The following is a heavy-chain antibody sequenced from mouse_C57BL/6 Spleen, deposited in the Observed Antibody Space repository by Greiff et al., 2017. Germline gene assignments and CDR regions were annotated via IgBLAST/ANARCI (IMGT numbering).Heavy chain of an antibody. CDR1: GYTFTGYW. CDR2: ILPGSGST. CDR3: ARFGSSGYGAY. J-gene: IGHJ3*01. Sequence: VQVVESGAELMKPGASVKLSCKATGYTFTGYWLEWVQQRPGHGLEWIGEILPGSGSTNYNEKFKSKATFTADTSPNTAYMQLSSLTTEDSATYYCARFGSSGYGAYWGQGTLVTVSA. D-gene: IGHD3-2*02. V-gene: IGHV1-9*01.